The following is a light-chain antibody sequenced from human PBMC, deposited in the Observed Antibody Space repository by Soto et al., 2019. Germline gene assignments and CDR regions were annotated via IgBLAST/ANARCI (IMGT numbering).Light chain of an antibody. V-gene: IGKV1-5*01. CDR2: DAS. CDR1: QTINKW. Sequence: DIQMTQSPSTLSASVGDRVTITCRASQTINKWLAWYQQKPGKAPQLLISDASSLQNGVPSRFSGSGSGTEFTLTISSLRPEDFATYCCQQYSDYSSFVHGTKADIK. CDR3: QQYSDYSS. J-gene: IGKJ1*01.